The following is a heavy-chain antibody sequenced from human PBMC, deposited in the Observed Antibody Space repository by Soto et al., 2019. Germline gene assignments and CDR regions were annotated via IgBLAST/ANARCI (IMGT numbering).Heavy chain of an antibody. CDR1: GFTFSSYW. D-gene: IGHD6-13*01. J-gene: IGHJ6*03. CDR2: INSDGSST. CDR3: ARRGYGSRWPNVYMDV. V-gene: IGHV3-74*01. Sequence: PGGSLRLSCAASGFTFSSYWMHWVRQAPGKGLVWVSRINSDGSSTNYADSVKGRFSVSRDNAKNTLYLQMGSLRAEDMALYYCARRGYGSRWPNVYMDVWGKGTTVTVSS.